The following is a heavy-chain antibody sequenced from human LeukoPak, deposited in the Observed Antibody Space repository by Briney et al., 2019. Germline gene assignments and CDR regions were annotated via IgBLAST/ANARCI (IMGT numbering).Heavy chain of an antibody. D-gene: IGHD1-26*01. J-gene: IGHJ3*02. CDR3: ARDPTSSWETAFDI. V-gene: IGHV3-21*01. CDR2: ISSGTSYI. CDR1: GFTFSSYS. Sequence: GGSLRLSCAASGFTFSSYSMNWVRQAPGKGLEWVSSISSGTSYIYYADSVKGRFTISRDNAKNSLYLQMNSLRAEDTAVYYCARDPTSSWETAFDIWGQGTMVTISS.